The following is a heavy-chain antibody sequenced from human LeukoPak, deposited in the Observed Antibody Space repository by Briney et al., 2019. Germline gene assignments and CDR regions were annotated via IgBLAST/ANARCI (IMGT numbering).Heavy chain of an antibody. CDR3: ARDVDFWSGYSYYFDS. V-gene: IGHV6-1*01. CDR2: TYYRSKWYK. Sequence: SQTLSLTCAISGDSVSRNRAAGNWTRQSPSRGLEWLGRTYYRSKWYKDYPVSEKSRITINPDTSKNQISLQLNSVTPEDTAMYYCARDVDFWSGYSYYFDSWGQGTLVTVSS. D-gene: IGHD3-3*01. J-gene: IGHJ4*02. CDR1: GDSVSRNRAA.